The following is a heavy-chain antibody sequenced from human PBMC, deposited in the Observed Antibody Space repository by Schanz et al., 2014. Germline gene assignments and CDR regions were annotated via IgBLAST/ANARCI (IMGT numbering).Heavy chain of an antibody. CDR1: GYTFTSYG. D-gene: IGHD4-17*01. CDR2: INTANGNA. V-gene: IGHV1-3*04. Sequence: QVHLVQSGAEVKRPGASVKVSCKASGYTFTSYGISWVRQAPGQGLEWMGWINTANGNAKYSANFQARVTITRDTSATTAYMELTNLRSEDTAVYYCARPRFDYGEVDYWGQGTLVTVSS. J-gene: IGHJ4*02. CDR3: ARPRFDYGEVDY.